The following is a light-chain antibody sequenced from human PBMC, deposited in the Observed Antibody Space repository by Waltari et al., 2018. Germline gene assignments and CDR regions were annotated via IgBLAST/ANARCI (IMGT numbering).Light chain of an antibody. Sequence: QSVLTQPPSVSGAPGQRVTISCTGRSPKIRAGYDVPWYQQLPGTAPKLLIYGNSNRPSGVPDRFSGSKSGTSASLAITGLQAEDEADYYCQSYDSSLSGWVFGGGTKLTVL. V-gene: IGLV1-40*01. CDR3: QSYDSSLSGWV. CDR2: GNS. J-gene: IGLJ3*02. CDR1: SPKIRAGYD.